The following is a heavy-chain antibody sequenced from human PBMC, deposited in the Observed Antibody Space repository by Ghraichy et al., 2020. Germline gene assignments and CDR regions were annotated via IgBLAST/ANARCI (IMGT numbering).Heavy chain of an antibody. CDR3: AREASSIRYFDWLLELHFNWFDP. V-gene: IGHV4-4*07. CDR2: IYTSGST. J-gene: IGHJ5*02. D-gene: IGHD3-9*01. Sequence: GSLRLSCTVSGGSISSYYWSWIRQPAGKGLEWIGRIYTSGSTNYNPSLKSRVTMSVDTSKNQFSLKLSSVTAADTAVYYCAREASSIRYFDWLLELHFNWFDPWGQGTLVTVSS. CDR1: GGSISSYY.